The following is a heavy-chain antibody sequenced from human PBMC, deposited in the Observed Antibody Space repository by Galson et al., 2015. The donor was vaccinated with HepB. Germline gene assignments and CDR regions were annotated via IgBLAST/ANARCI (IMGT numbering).Heavy chain of an antibody. Sequence: SETLSLTCTVSGGAIISNPYYWGWIRQSPGKGLEWIGSVYNSGISYYNPSLKSRVTMSVDTSKNQFSLRLSSVIAADTAVYYCASLITGVYPEWGQGTLVTVSS. CDR3: ASLITGVYPE. J-gene: IGHJ1*01. CDR1: GGAIISNPYY. CDR2: VYNSGIS. D-gene: IGHD1-20*01. V-gene: IGHV4-39*01.